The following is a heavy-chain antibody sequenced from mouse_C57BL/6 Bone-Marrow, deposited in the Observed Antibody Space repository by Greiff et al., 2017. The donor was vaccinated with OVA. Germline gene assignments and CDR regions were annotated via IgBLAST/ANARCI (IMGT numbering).Heavy chain of an antibody. Sequence: VKLQESGPGLVKPSQSLFLTCSITGFPITSGYYWIWIRQPPGKPLEWMGYITHSGETFYNPSLQSPISITRETSKNPFFLQLNSVTTEDTAMYYCAGASYYSNYFYAMDDWGQGTSVTVSS. CDR1: GFPITSGYY. CDR2: ITHSGET. V-gene: IGHV12-3*01. CDR3: AGASYYSNYFYAMDD. D-gene: IGHD2-5*01. J-gene: IGHJ4*01.